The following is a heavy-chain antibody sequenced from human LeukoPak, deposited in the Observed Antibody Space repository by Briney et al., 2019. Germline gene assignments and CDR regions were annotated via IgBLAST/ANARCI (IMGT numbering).Heavy chain of an antibody. Sequence: SETLSLTCAVYGGSFSGYYWSWIRQPPGKGLEWIGEINHSGSTNYNPSLKSRVTISVDTSKNQFSLKLSSVTAADTAVYYCARSYSSSARDYYYCYGMDVWGQGTTVTVSS. D-gene: IGHD6-6*01. J-gene: IGHJ6*02. V-gene: IGHV4-34*01. CDR1: GGSFSGYY. CDR3: ARSYSSSARDYYYCYGMDV. CDR2: INHSGST.